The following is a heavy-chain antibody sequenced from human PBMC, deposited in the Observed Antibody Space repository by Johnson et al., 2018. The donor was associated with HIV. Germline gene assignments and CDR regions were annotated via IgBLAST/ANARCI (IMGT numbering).Heavy chain of an antibody. J-gene: IGHJ3*02. D-gene: IGHD3-3*01. CDR1: GFTFSDYY. V-gene: IGHV3-30*02. Sequence: QVQLVESGGGVVQPGGSLRLSCAASGFTFSDYYMSWIRQAPGKGLEWVAFIRYDGSNKYYADSVKGRFTISSDNSKNTLYLQMNSLRAEDTAVYYCAKEGLSGENYDFWSGQGDAFDIWGQGTMVTVSS. CDR2: IRYDGSNK. CDR3: AKEGLSGENYDFWSGQGDAFDI.